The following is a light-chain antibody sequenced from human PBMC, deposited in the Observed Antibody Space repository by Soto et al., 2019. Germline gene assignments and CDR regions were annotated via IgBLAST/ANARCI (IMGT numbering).Light chain of an antibody. J-gene: IGKJ1*01. CDR1: QSVSSN. CDR2: GAS. V-gene: IGKV3-15*01. Sequence: EIVVTQSPATLSVSPGERATLSCRASQSVSSNFAWYQQKPGQAPRLLIYGASTRATGIPARFSGSGSGTEFTLTISSLQSEDFAVYYCQQYNNWWTFGQGTKVDIK. CDR3: QQYNNWWT.